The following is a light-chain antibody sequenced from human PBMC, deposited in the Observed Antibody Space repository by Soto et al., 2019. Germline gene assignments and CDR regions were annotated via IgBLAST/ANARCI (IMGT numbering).Light chain of an antibody. J-gene: IGKJ1*01. CDR3: QQYGSAPT. CDR2: DVS. CDR1: QSVSSSY. V-gene: IGKV3-20*01. Sequence: EIVLTQSPGTLSLSPGERATLSCRSSQSVSSSYLAWYQHKPGQAPRLLIYDVSSRATGIPDRFSGSGSGTNFTLTIIRLEPEDFAVYYCQQYGSAPTCGQGTKVEIK.